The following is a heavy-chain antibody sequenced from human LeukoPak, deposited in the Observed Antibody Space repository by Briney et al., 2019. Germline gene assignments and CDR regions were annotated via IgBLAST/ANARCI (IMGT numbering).Heavy chain of an antibody. CDR1: GGSVTSGTYY. CDR3: AGVSSGTYYFNF. J-gene: IGHJ4*02. D-gene: IGHD1-26*01. Sequence: SETLSLTCTVSGGSVTSGTYYWSWIRQPPGKALEWIGYLSYNGRTNYSPSLKSRVTISVDTSKSQFSLKLTSVTAADTAVYYCAGVSSGTYYFNFWGQGTLV. V-gene: IGHV4-61*01. CDR2: LSYNGRT.